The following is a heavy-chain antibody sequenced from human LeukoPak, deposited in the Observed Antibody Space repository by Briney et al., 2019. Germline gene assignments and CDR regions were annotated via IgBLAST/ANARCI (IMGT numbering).Heavy chain of an antibody. CDR2: ISAYNGNT. V-gene: IGHV1-18*01. Sequence: GASVKVSCKASGYTFTSYGISWERQAPGQGLEWMGWISAYNGNTNYAQKLQGRVTMTTDTSTSTAYMELSRLRSDDTAVYYCARGGKDIVVVPPNYWGQGTLVTVSS. CDR3: ARGGKDIVVVPPNY. D-gene: IGHD2-2*01. J-gene: IGHJ4*02. CDR1: GYTFTSYG.